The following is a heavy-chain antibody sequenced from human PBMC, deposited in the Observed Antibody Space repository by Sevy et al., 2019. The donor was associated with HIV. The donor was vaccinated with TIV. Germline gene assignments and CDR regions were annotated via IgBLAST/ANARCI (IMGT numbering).Heavy chain of an antibody. CDR2: ISSSSSYI. D-gene: IGHD1-26*01. V-gene: IGHV3-21*01. Sequence: GGSLRLSCAASGFTFSSYGLSSYSMNWVRQAPGKGLEWVSSISSSSSYIFYADSVKGRFTISRDNAKNSAYLQMNSLRAEDTAVYYCARDRGVGTSSYGMDVWGQGTTVTVSS. CDR1: GFTFSSYGLSSYS. J-gene: IGHJ6*02. CDR3: ARDRGVGTSSYGMDV.